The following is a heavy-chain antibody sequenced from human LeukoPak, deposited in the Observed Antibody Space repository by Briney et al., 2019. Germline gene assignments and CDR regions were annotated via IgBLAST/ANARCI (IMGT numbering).Heavy chain of an antibody. Sequence: PGGSLRLSCAASGFTFSSYGMHWARQAPGKGLEWVAVIWYDGSNKYYADSVKGRFTISRDNSKNTLYLQMNSLRAEDTAVYYCARGNYYDSRSGAFDIWGQGTMVTVSS. CDR1: GFTFSSYG. V-gene: IGHV3-33*01. CDR2: IWYDGSNK. J-gene: IGHJ3*02. CDR3: ARGNYYDSRSGAFDI. D-gene: IGHD3-22*01.